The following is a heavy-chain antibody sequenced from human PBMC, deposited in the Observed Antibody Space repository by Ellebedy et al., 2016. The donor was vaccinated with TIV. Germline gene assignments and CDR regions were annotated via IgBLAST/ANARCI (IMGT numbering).Heavy chain of an antibody. J-gene: IGHJ4*02. CDR3: ARGWWDGDYGDY. CDR1: GFTFSSYA. D-gene: IGHD1-26*01. CDR2: ISYDGSNK. V-gene: IGHV3-30-3*01. Sequence: GESLKISCAASGFTFSSYAMHWVRQAPCKGLEWVAVISYDGSNKYYADSVKGRFTISRDNSKNTLYLQMNSLRAEDTAVYYCARGWWDGDYGDYWGQGTLVTVSS.